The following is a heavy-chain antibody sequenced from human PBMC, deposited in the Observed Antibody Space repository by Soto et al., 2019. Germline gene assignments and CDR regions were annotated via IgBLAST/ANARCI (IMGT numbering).Heavy chain of an antibody. V-gene: IGHV4-34*01. D-gene: IGHD5-18*01. J-gene: IGHJ6*03. CDR2: INHSGST. CDR1: GGCFCGYY. Sequence: LGTLSLTCGVFGGCFCGYYWSWIRQPPGKGLEWIGEINHSGSTNYNPSLKSRVTISVDTSKNQFSLKLSSVTAADTAVYYCARGGGRTLRKSGYSYGYSYYYYYYMDVWGKGTTVTVSS. CDR3: ARGGGRTLRKSGYSYGYSYYYYYYMDV.